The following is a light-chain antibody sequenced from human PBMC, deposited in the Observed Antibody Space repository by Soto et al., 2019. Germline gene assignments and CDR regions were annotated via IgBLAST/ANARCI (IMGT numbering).Light chain of an antibody. CDR2: GAS. CDR3: QQYSNWPET. CDR1: QSVSAN. J-gene: IGKJ1*01. V-gene: IGKV3-15*01. Sequence: EIVMTQSPATLSVSPGERATLSCRASQSVSANLAWYQQKPGQAPRLLISGASTRATGIPARFSGSGSGTEFTLTISSLQSEDFAVYYCQQYSNWPETFGQGTKVDIK.